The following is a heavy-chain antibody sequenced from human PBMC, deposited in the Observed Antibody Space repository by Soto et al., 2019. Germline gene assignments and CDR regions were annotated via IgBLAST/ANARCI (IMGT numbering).Heavy chain of an antibody. D-gene: IGHD6-19*01. V-gene: IGHV3-11*01. J-gene: IGHJ6*02. CDR2: ISSSGSTI. CDR3: ARNKKAVAGTPTYYYGMDV. Sequence: PGGSLRLSCAASGFTFSDYYMSWIRQAPGKGLEWVSYISSSGSTIYYADSVKGRFTISRDNAKNSLYLQMNSLRAEDTAVYYCARNKKAVAGTPTYYYGMDVWGQGTTVTVS. CDR1: GFTFSDYY.